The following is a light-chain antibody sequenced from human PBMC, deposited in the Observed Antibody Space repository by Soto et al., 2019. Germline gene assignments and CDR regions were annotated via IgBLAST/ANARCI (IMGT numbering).Light chain of an antibody. V-gene: IGKV4-1*01. CDR2: WAS. Sequence: DIVMTQSPDSLAVSLGERATINCKSSQSVLYSSNNKNYLAWYQQKPGQPPKLLIYWASTRESGVPDRFSGSGSGTDFTLTISSLQAEDVAVYYCLQYYSTITFGQGTRLEIK. J-gene: IGKJ5*01. CDR3: LQYYSTIT. CDR1: QSVLYSSNNKNY.